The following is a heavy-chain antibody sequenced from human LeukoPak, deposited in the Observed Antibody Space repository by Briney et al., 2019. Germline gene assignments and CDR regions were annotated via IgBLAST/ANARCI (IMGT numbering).Heavy chain of an antibody. CDR3: SRGQLYPYGPEFVY. J-gene: IGHJ4*02. CDR1: GFNFGDYN. CDR2: IRSKIHDGTT. D-gene: IGHD3-10*01. V-gene: IGHV3-49*04. Sequence: GRSLTLYCTASGFNFGDYNMNWDSQAPGKWLERVGYIRSKIHDGTTGYAASVKGRFTISRDDSENIAYLQMTSLKTEDTAVYYCSRGQLYPYGPEFVYWGQGALVTVSS.